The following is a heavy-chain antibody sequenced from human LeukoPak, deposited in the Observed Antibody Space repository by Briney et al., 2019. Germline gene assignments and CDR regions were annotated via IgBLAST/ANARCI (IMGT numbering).Heavy chain of an antibody. D-gene: IGHD6-13*01. CDR1: GGSISSYY. V-gene: IGHV4-59*01. J-gene: IGHJ4*02. CDR2: IYYSGST. CDR3: ARAHTSSWYMDY. Sequence: SETLSLTCSVSGGSISSYYWSWIRQPPGKGLEWVGYIYYSGSTNYNPSLKSRVTISVDTSENQLSLKLSSVTAADTALYYCARAHTSSWYMDYWGQGTLVTVSS.